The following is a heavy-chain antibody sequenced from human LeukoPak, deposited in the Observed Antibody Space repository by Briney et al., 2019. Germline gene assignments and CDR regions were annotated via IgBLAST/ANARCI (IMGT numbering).Heavy chain of an antibody. CDR2: IYYSGST. CDR3: EQQGRFGVVITFDY. D-gene: IGHD3-3*01. V-gene: IGHV4-39*01. J-gene: IGHJ4*02. Sequence: SETLSLTCTVSGGSISSSSYYWGWIRQPPGKVLEWIGSIYYSGSTYYNPSLKSRVTISVDTSKNQFSLKLSSVTAADTAVYYCEQQGRFGVVITFDYWGQGTLVTVSS. CDR1: GGSISSSSYY.